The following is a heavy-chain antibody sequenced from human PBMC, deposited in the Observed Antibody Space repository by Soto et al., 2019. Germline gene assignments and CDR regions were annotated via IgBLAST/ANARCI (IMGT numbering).Heavy chain of an antibody. CDR1: GFTVSSNY. CDR2: IYSGGST. V-gene: IGHV3-66*01. D-gene: IGHD3-9*01. Sequence: GGSLRLSCAASGFTVSSNYMSWVRQAPGKGLELVSVIYSGGSTYYADSVKGRFTISRDNSKNTLYLQMNSLRAEDTAVYYCARGWPYYDILTGYYRGGAFDIWGQGTMVTVSS. J-gene: IGHJ3*02. CDR3: ARGWPYYDILTGYYRGGAFDI.